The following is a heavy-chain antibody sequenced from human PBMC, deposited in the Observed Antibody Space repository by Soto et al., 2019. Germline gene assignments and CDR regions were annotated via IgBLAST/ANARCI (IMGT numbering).Heavy chain of an antibody. CDR2: IKSKTDGGTT. J-gene: IGHJ4*02. CDR1: GFPFSNAG. CDR3: TTGIVVVVAANYARRGRRDY. V-gene: IGHV3-15*01. Sequence: GGSLRLACAASGFPFSNAGMSWVRQAPGKGLEWVGRIKSKTDGGTTDYAAPVKGRFTISRDDSKNTLYLQMNSLKTEDTAVYYCTTGIVVVVAANYARRGRRDYWGQGTLVTVSS. D-gene: IGHD2-15*01.